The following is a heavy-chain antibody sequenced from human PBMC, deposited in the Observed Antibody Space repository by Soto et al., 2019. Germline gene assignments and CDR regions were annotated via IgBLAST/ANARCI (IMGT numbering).Heavy chain of an antibody. D-gene: IGHD4-17*01. Sequence: EVQLLESGGGLVQPGGSLRLSCAASGFTFTTCAMSWVRQAPGKGLEWVSGISSSGDIPYYADSVKGRFTISRDQSKKTVYLQMNSLRAEDTALYYCAKVNSIVGDGDHDYWGQGTLVSVSS. CDR1: GFTFTTCA. CDR2: ISSSGDIP. J-gene: IGHJ4*02. V-gene: IGHV3-23*01. CDR3: AKVNSIVGDGDHDY.